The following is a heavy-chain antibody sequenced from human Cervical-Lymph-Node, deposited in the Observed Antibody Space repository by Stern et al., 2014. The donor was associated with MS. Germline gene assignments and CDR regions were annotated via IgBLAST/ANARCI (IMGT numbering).Heavy chain of an antibody. CDR1: GFTFSSYA. CDR3: AKGGSRIAAANYFDY. CDR2: ISGSGGST. J-gene: IGHJ4*02. Sequence: VQLVESGGGLVQPGGSLRLSCTASGFTFSSYALTWVRQAPGKGLEWVSSISGSGGSTYYADSVKGRFTVSRDSSKNTLFLQMNSLSADDTAVYYCAKGGSRIAAANYFDYWGQGTLVTVSS. D-gene: IGHD6-13*01. V-gene: IGHV3-23*04.